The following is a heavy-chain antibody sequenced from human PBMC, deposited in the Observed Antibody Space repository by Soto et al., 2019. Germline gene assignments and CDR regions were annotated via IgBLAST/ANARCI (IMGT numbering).Heavy chain of an antibody. CDR2: ISYDGSNK. CDR3: AKVWGQRWLQLYFDY. J-gene: IGHJ4*02. V-gene: IGHV3-30*18. CDR1: GFTFSSYG. D-gene: IGHD5-12*01. Sequence: QVQLVESGGGVVQPGRSLRLSCAASGFTFSSYGMHWVRQAPGKGLEWVAVISYDGSNKYYADSVKGRFTISRDNSKNTLYLQMNSLRAEDTAVYYCAKVWGQRWLQLYFDYWGQGTLVTVSS.